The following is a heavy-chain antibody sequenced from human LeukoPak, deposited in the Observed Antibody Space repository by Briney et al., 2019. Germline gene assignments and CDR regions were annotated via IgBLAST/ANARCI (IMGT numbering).Heavy chain of an antibody. CDR1: GFTFDDYA. CDR3: AKAGGDFWSGYYSSGHYFDY. J-gene: IGHJ4*02. CDR2: ISWNSGSI. Sequence: GGSLRLSCAASGFTFDDYAMHWVRQPPGKGLEWVSGISWNSGSIGYADSVKGRFTISRDNAKNSLYLQMNSLRAEDTALYYCAKAGGDFWSGYYSSGHYFDYWGQGTLVTVSS. D-gene: IGHD3-3*01. V-gene: IGHV3-9*01.